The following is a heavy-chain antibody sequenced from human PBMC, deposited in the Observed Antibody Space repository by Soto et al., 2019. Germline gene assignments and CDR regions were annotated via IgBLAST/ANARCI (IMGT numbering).Heavy chain of an antibody. CDR3: AREGRDSSSWYYFDY. CDR2: INPNSGGT. D-gene: IGHD6-13*01. CDR1: GYTFTGYY. Sequence: ASVKVSCKASGYTFTGYYMHWVRQAPGQGLEWMGWINPNSGGTNYAQKFQGWVTMTRDTSISTAYMELSRLRSDDTAVYYCAREGRDSSSWYYFDYWGQGTLVTVSS. V-gene: IGHV1-2*04. J-gene: IGHJ4*02.